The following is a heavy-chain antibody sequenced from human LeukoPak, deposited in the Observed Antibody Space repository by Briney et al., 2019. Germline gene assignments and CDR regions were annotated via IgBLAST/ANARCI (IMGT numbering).Heavy chain of an antibody. D-gene: IGHD3-3*01. J-gene: IGHJ5*02. CDR1: GWPFSTHD. CDR3: ARGGRTYYDFWSGYSYNWFDP. Sequence: GASVKVSCKASGWPFSTHDINWVRQAAGQGLEWMGWVNPNSGNTGYAQKFQGRVAMTRDTSISTAYMELSSLRSEDTAVYYCARGGRTYYDFWSGYSYNWFDPWGQGTLVTVSS. V-gene: IGHV1-8*01. CDR2: VNPNSGNT.